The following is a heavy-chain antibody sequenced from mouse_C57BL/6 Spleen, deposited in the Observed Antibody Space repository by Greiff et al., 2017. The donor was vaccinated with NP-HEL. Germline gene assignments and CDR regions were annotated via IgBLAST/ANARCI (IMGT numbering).Heavy chain of an antibody. D-gene: IGHD2-1*01. CDR1: GFTFSDYG. J-gene: IGHJ3*01. CDR2: ISSGSSTI. V-gene: IGHV5-17*01. Sequence: EVKVVESGGGLVKPGGSLKLSCAASGFTFSDYGMHWVRQAPEQGLEWVAYISSGSSTIYYADTVKGRFTISRDNAKNTLFLQMTSLRSEDTAMYYCALYGNYEGFAYWGQGTLVTVSA. CDR3: ALYGNYEGFAY.